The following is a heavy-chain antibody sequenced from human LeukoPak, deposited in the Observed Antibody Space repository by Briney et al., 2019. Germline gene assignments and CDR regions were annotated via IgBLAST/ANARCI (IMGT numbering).Heavy chain of an antibody. CDR3: ARRIKRGLFDY. D-gene: IGHD3-10*01. CDR2: IYYSGST. J-gene: IGHJ4*02. CDR1: GGSISSSSYY. Sequence: SETLSLTCTVSGGSISSSSYYWGWIRQPPGKGLEWIGSIYYSGSTYYNPSLKSRVTISVDTSKNQFSLKLSSVTAADTAVYYCARRIKRGLFDYWGQGSLVTVSS. V-gene: IGHV4-39*01.